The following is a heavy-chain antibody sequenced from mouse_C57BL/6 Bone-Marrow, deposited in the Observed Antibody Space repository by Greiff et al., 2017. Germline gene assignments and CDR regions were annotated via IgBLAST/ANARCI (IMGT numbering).Heavy chain of an antibody. V-gene: IGHV1-81*01. D-gene: IGHD1-1*01. CDR2: IYPRSGNT. Sequence: QVQLKPSGAELARPGASVKLSCKASGYTFTSYGISWVKQRTGQGLEWIGEIYPRSGNTYYNEKFKGKATLTADKSSSTAYMELRSLTSEDSAVYFCARWGATVVATRYFDVWGTGTTVTVSS. J-gene: IGHJ1*03. CDR1: GYTFTSYG. CDR3: ARWGATVVATRYFDV.